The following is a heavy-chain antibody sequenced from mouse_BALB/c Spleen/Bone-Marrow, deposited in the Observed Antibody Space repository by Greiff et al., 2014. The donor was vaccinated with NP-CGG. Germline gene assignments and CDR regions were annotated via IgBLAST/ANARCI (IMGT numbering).Heavy chain of an antibody. J-gene: IGHJ4*01. D-gene: IGHD2-4*01. CDR2: VDPYNGNT. CDR3: AREGITTKVDYAWDY. V-gene: IGHV1S135*01. Sequence: LVESGPELVKPGASVKVSCKASGYTFISYNMYWVKQSHGKSLEWIGYVDPYNGNTNYNQRFKGRATLTVDMSSTTAYIQLNRLTTEDSAVYSGAREGITTKVDYAWDYWGQGTSVTVSS. CDR1: GYTFISYN.